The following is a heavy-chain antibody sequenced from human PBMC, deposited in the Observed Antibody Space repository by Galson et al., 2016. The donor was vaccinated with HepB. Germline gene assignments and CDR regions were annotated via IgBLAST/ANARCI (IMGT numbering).Heavy chain of an antibody. CDR1: GYTFTRYW. Sequence: QSGAEVKKPGESLKISCKGSGYTFTRYWIGWVRQTPGKGLEWMGTIYPGDSDTRYSPSFQGQVTISADKSINTAYLQWGNLTASDTAMIYCARGITGDTFLTAGVPAHCFDFWGQGSLVTVPS. CDR2: IYPGDSDT. CDR3: ARGITGDTFLTAGVPAHCFDF. V-gene: IGHV5-51*01. J-gene: IGHJ4*02. D-gene: IGHD1-14*01.